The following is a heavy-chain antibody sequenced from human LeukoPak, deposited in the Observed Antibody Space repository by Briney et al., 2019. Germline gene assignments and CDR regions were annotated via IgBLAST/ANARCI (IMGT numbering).Heavy chain of an antibody. CDR3: AYGSTSSYYYMDV. J-gene: IGHJ6*03. D-gene: IGHD2-2*01. Sequence: SETLSLTCTVSGGSISSYYWSWIRQPPGKGLEWIGYIYYSGSTNYNPSLKSRVTISVDTSKNQFSLKLSSVTAADTAVYYCAYGSTSSYYYMDVWGKGTTVTVSS. CDR1: GGSISSYY. CDR2: IYYSGST. V-gene: IGHV4-59*12.